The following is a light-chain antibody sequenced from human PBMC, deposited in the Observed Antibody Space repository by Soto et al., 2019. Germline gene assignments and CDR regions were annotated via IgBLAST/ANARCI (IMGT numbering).Light chain of an antibody. CDR2: GAS. J-gene: IGKJ1*01. CDR3: QQYNNWPQT. Sequence: VMTQAPATLSVSPGERVTLSCRASQTINNNVAWYQLKDGQVPRLLIYGASTRATDIPARFSGSGSGTEFTLTISSLQSEDFAEYHCQQYNNWPQTLGQGTKVDTK. V-gene: IGKV3-15*01. CDR1: QTINNN.